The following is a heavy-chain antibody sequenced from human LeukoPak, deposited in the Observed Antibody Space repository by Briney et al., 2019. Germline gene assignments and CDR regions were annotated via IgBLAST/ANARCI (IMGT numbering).Heavy chain of an antibody. V-gene: IGHV4-39*07. Sequence: SETPSLTCTVSGGSVSSSSYYWGWIRQPPGKGLEWIGSIYYSGSTYYNPSLKSRVTISLDTSKNQFSLKLSSVTAADTAVYYCARDYGDYMNNWFDPWGQGTLVTVSS. J-gene: IGHJ5*02. CDR3: ARDYGDYMNNWFDP. D-gene: IGHD4-17*01. CDR1: GGSVSSSSYY. CDR2: IYYSGST.